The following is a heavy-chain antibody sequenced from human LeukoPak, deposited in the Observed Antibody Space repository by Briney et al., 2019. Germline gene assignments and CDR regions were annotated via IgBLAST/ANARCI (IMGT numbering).Heavy chain of an antibody. CDR3: ARAAVVVITTHYYYMDV. V-gene: IGHV1-18*01. CDR1: GYTFTSYG. Sequence: ASVKVSCKASGYTFTSYGISWVRQAPGQGLEWMGWISVYNGNTNYAQKLQGRVTMTTDTSTSTAYMELRSLRSDDTAVYYCARAAVVVITTHYYYMDVWAKGPRSPSP. CDR2: ISVYNGNT. D-gene: IGHD3-22*01. J-gene: IGHJ6*03.